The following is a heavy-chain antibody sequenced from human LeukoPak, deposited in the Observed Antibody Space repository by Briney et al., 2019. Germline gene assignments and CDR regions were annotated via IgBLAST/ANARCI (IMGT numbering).Heavy chain of an antibody. CDR1: GYSFTSYW. CDR2: IYPGDSDT. CDR3: AAAWYYDFWSGFPKAGFDY. J-gene: IGHJ4*02. Sequence: GESLKISCKGSGYSFTSYWIGWVRKMPGKGLEWMGIIYPGDSDTRYSPSFQGQVTISADKSISTAYLQWSSLKASDTAMYYCAAAWYYDFWSGFPKAGFDYWGQGTLVTVSS. V-gene: IGHV5-51*01. D-gene: IGHD3-3*01.